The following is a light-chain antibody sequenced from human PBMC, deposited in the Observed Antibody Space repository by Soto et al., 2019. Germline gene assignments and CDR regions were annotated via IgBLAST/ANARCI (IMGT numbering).Light chain of an antibody. CDR3: CSYTGTRYV. J-gene: IGLJ1*01. CDR1: SSDVGSYNL. Sequence: QSALTQPASVSGSPGQSITISCTGTSSDVGSYNLVSWYQQHPGEAPRLMIYEVIRRPSRASNRFSGSKSGNTASLTISGLQAEDEADYYCCSYTGTRYVFGTGTKLTVL. CDR2: EVI. V-gene: IGLV2-23*02.